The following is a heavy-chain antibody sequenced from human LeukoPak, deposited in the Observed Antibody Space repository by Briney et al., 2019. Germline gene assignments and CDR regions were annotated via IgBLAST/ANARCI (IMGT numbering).Heavy chain of an antibody. CDR2: INHSGST. J-gene: IGHJ6*03. CDR3: ARGRRWNYTYYYYYYMDV. CDR1: GGSFSGYY. V-gene: IGHV4-34*01. D-gene: IGHD1-7*01. Sequence: SETLSLTCAVYGGSFSGYYWSWIRQPPGKGLEWIGEINHSGSTNNNPSLKSRVTISVDTSKNQFSLKLSSVTAADTAVYYCARGRRWNYTYYYYYYMDVWGKGTTVTVSS.